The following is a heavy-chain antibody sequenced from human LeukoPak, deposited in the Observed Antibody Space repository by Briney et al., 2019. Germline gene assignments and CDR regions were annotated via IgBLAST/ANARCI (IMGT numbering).Heavy chain of an antibody. CDR1: GYTFTGYY. D-gene: IGHD3-10*01. CDR2: INPNSGGT. V-gene: IGHV1-2*02. CDR3: AGEVGFTMVRGVT. J-gene: IGHJ5*01. Sequence: GASVKVSCKASGYTFTGYYMHWVRQAPGQGLEWMGWINPNSGGTNYAQKFQGRVTMTRDTSISTAYMELSGLRSDDTAVYYCAGEVGFTMVRGVTWGQGTLVTVSS.